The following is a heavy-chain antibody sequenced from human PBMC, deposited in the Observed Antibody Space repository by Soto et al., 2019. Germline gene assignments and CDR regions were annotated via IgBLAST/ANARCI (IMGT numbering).Heavy chain of an antibody. D-gene: IGHD2-21*02. Sequence: PGGSLRLSCAASGFSFTNFAMSWVRQAPGKGLEWVAGIGASGDITWYADSVKGRLSISRDNSKNTLYLQLNSLRFEDTAGYYCAKDDFTDRGDYYFDFWGQGTLVTVSS. J-gene: IGHJ4*02. CDR3: AKDDFTDRGDYYFDF. CDR1: GFSFTNFA. V-gene: IGHV3-23*01. CDR2: IGASGDIT.